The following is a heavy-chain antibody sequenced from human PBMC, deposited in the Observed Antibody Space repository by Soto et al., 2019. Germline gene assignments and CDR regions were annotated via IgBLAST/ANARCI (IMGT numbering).Heavy chain of an antibody. J-gene: IGHJ5*02. CDR2: IIPSFTTP. Sequence: SVKVSYEASRDTFSSYAISWVRQAPGQGLEWMGEIIPSFTTPNYAQKFQGRVTITADESTNTVYMELSSLRSEDTAVYYCARVPATVTPWFDPWGQGTLVTVSS. V-gene: IGHV1-69*13. D-gene: IGHD4-17*01. CDR3: ARVPATVTPWFDP. CDR1: RDTFSSYA.